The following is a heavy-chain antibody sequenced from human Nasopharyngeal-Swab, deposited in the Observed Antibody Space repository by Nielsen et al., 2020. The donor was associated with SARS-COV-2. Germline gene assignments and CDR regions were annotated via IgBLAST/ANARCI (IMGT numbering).Heavy chain of an antibody. D-gene: IGHD6-6*01. V-gene: IGHV4-31*02. J-gene: IGHJ4*02. CDR3: ARGGAARPGFDY. CDR2: IYYSGST. Sequence: WSRQDPGKGLEWIGYIYYSGSTYYNPSLKSRVTISVDTSKNQFSLKLSSVTAADTAVYYCARGGAARPGFDYWGQGTLVTVSS.